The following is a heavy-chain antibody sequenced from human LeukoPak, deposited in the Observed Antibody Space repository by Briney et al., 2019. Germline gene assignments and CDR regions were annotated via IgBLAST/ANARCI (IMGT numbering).Heavy chain of an antibody. Sequence: ASVTVSCTASGYTFTSYGISWVRQAPGQGLEWMGWISAYNGNTNYAQKLQGRVTMTTDTSTSTAYMELRSLRSDDTAVYYCARARPARESWFDPWGQGTLVTVSP. J-gene: IGHJ5*02. CDR3: ARARPARESWFDP. D-gene: IGHD3-10*01. CDR1: GYTFTSYG. V-gene: IGHV1-18*01. CDR2: ISAYNGNT.